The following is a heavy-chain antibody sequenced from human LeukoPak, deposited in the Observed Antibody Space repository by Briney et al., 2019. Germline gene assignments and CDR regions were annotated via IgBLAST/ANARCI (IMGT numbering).Heavy chain of an antibody. CDR1: GYTFTCYY. J-gene: IGHJ4*02. Sequence: ASVKVSCKASGYTFTCYYMHWVRQAPGQGLEWMGWINPNSGGTNYAQKFQGRVTMTRDTSISTAYMELSRLRSDDTAVYYCAREFRVPYSSGWYGYWGQGTLVTVSS. V-gene: IGHV1-2*02. CDR2: INPNSGGT. CDR3: AREFRVPYSSGWYGY. D-gene: IGHD6-19*01.